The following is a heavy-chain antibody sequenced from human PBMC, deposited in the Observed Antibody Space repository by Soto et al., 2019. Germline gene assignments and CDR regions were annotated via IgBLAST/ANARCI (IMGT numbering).Heavy chain of an antibody. Sequence: SETLSLTCAVYGGSFSGYYWSWIRQPPGKGLEWIGEINHSGSTNYNPSLKSRVTISVDTSKNQFSLKLSSVTAADTAVYYCARGLTNVPAARWANDYWGQGTLVTVSS. J-gene: IGHJ4*02. D-gene: IGHD2-2*01. CDR2: INHSGST. CDR3: ARGLTNVPAARWANDY. V-gene: IGHV4-34*01. CDR1: GGSFSGYY.